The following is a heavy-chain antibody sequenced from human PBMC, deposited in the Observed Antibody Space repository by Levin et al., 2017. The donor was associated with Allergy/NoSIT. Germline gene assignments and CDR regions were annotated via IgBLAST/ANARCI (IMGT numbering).Heavy chain of an antibody. D-gene: IGHD3-22*01. CDR1: GFTFSNYW. CDR2: IKPDGSEK. V-gene: IGHV3-7*03. J-gene: IGHJ4*02. Sequence: PGGSLRLSCAASGFTFSNYWMSWVRQAPGKGLEWVANIKPDGSEKFYADSVKGRFTISRDNAKTSLFLQMNSLRAEDTAMYYCATDGGHYYDFIGWGQGTLVTVSS. CDR3: ATDGGHYYDFIG.